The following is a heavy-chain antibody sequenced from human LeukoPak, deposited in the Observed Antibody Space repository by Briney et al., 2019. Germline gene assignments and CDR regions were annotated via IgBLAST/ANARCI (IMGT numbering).Heavy chain of an antibody. D-gene: IGHD3-9*01. CDR1: GGSISTYY. J-gene: IGHJ5*02. CDR2: IYTSGST. CDR3: ARDCYDILTGCFDH. Sequence: PSETLSLTCTVSGGSISTYYWSWVRQPAGKGLEWIGRIYTSGSTNYNPSLKSRVTMSVDTSKNQFSLKLTSETAADTAVCYCARDCYDILTGCFDHWGQGTLVTVSS. V-gene: IGHV4-4*07.